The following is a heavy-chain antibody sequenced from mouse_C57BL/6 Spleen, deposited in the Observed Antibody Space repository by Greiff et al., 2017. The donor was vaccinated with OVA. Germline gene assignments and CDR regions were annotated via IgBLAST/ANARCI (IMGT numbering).Heavy chain of an antibody. J-gene: IGHJ4*01. CDR3: ARHEGSYYSNYVGAMDY. D-gene: IGHD2-5*01. CDR1: GYTFTEYT. V-gene: IGHV1-62-2*01. Sequence: QVQLQQSGAELVKPGASVKLSCKASGYTFTEYTIHWVKQRSGQGLEWIGWFYPGSGSIKYNEKFKDKATLTADKSSSTVYMELSRLTSEDSAVYFCARHEGSYYSNYVGAMDYWGQGTSVTVSS. CDR2: FYPGSGSI.